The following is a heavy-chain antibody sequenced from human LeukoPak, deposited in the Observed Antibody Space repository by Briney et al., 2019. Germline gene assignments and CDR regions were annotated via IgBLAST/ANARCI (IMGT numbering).Heavy chain of an antibody. V-gene: IGHV4-39*01. Sequence: SETLSLTCTVSGGSFSITNYYWTWIRQPPGKGLEWIGSIYYDGSTYYYPSLKSRVTISADTSKNQFSLKLSSVTAADTAVYFCARRLRIEGGSRRGDALDMWGQGTMVTVSS. CDR1: GGSFSITNYY. CDR3: ARRLRIEGGSRRGDALDM. CDR2: IYYDGST. J-gene: IGHJ3*02. D-gene: IGHD1-26*01.